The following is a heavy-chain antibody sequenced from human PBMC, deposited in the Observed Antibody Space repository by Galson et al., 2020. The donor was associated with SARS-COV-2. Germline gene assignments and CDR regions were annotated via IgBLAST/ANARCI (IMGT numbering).Heavy chain of an antibody. CDR1: GFTFDDYA. CDR3: AKDIRYSSGCPDY. D-gene: IGHD6-19*01. J-gene: IGHJ4*02. Sequence: GGSLRLSCAASGFTFDDYAMHWVRQAPGKGLEWVSGISWNSGSIGYADSVKGRFTISRDKAKNSLYLQMNSLRAEDTALYYCAKDIRYSSGCPDYWGQGTLVTVSS. V-gene: IGHV3-9*01. CDR2: ISWNSGSI.